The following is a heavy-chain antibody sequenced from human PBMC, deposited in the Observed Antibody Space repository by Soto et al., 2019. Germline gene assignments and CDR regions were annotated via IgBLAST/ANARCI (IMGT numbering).Heavy chain of an antibody. Sequence: GESLKISCQSSGYTFSNFWIGWVRQLPGKGLEWMGIIYPGDHETRYSPSFHGKVTIAADRSINTAYLQWNSLEASDTAFYFCARSPRSSPYFDYWGQGALVTVSS. CDR3: ARSPRSSPYFDY. CDR1: GYTFSNFW. J-gene: IGHJ4*02. CDR2: IYPGDHET. V-gene: IGHV5-51*01. D-gene: IGHD6-13*01.